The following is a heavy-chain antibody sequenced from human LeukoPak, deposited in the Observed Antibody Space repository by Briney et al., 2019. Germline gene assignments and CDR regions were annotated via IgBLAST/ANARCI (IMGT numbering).Heavy chain of an antibody. CDR1: GGSISSYY. V-gene: IGHV4-4*09. CDR2: IYTSGST. CDR3: ARLTGYQQPTGGYYYYMDV. D-gene: IGHD6-13*01. J-gene: IGHJ6*03. Sequence: SETLSLTCTVSGGSISSYYWSWIRQPPGKGLEWIGYIYTSGSTNYNPSLKSRVTISVDTSKNQFSLKLSSVTAADTAVYYCARLTGYQQPTGGYYYYMDVWGKGTTVTVSS.